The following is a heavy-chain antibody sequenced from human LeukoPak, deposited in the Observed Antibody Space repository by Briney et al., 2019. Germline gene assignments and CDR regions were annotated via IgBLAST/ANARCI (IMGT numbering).Heavy chain of an antibody. D-gene: IGHD3-22*01. Sequence: ASVKVSRKASGYTFTSYGISWVRQAPGQGLEWMGWISAYNGNTNYAQKLQGRVTMTTDTSTSTAYMELRSLRSDDTAVYYCARDYYDSSGYYSYYYYGMDVWGQGTTVTVSS. J-gene: IGHJ6*02. CDR2: ISAYNGNT. CDR3: ARDYYDSSGYYSYYYYGMDV. CDR1: GYTFTSYG. V-gene: IGHV1-18*01.